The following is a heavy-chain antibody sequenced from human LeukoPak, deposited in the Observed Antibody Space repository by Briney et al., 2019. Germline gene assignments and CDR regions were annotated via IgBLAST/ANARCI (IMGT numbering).Heavy chain of an antibody. D-gene: IGHD2/OR15-2a*01. V-gene: IGHV3-23*01. CDR1: GFTFSSYA. CDR3: ARAEYESPGTD. CDR2: VSGSGDTT. J-gene: IGHJ4*02. Sequence: TGGSLRLSCAASGFTFSSYAMSWVRQAPGKGLEWVSAVSGSGDTTYYADSVKGQFTVSRDNSKNTLYLQMRSLRAEDTAVYYCARAEYESPGTDWGQGTLVTVSS.